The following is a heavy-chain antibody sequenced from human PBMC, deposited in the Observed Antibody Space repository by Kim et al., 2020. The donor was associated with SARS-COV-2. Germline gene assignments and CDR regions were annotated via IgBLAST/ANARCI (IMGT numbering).Heavy chain of an antibody. Sequence: NPSRKSRVTIAVDTSKNQFSLKLSSVAAADTAVYYCARDQGRPPSGYFDYWGQGTLVTVSS. V-gene: IGHV4-59*01. D-gene: IGHD6-6*01. J-gene: IGHJ4*02. CDR3: ARDQGRPPSGYFDY.